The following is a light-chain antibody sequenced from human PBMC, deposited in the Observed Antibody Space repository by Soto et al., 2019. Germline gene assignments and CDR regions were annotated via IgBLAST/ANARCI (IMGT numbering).Light chain of an antibody. CDR1: SSNIGAGYD. CDR2: GNS. CDR3: QYYDSSLNGVV. J-gene: IGLJ2*01. V-gene: IGLV1-40*01. Sequence: QYVLTQPPSVSGAPGQRVTISCNGSSSNIGAGYDVHWYQQLPGTAPKLLIYGNSNRPSGVADRFYGSKSGTSASLDITGLEAEDEADYYCQYYDSSLNGVVCGGGTTLTVL.